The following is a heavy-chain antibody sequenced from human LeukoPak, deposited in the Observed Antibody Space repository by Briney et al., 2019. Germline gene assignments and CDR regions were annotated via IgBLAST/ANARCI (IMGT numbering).Heavy chain of an antibody. J-gene: IGHJ3*02. D-gene: IGHD5-24*01. Sequence: GASVKVSCKASGYTFTDYYMHWVRQAPGQGLEWMGWINPKSGVTIYAQKFQGRVTMTRDTSISTAYMALSRLTSDDTAVYYCARVRDGYNDAYDIWGQGTMVTVSS. CDR3: ARVRDGYNDAYDI. V-gene: IGHV1-2*02. CDR2: INPKSGVT. CDR1: GYTFTDYY.